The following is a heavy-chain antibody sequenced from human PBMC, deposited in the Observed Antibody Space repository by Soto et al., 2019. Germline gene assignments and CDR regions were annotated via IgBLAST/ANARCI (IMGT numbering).Heavy chain of an antibody. CDR3: AREIIPPRLIDY. J-gene: IGHJ4*02. D-gene: IGHD3-10*01. Sequence: SETLSLTCTVSGGSITRGHYYWSWIRQPPGKGLEWIGYIYYSGGSYHNPSLKSRVTMSVGTSKNQFSLKLSSVTAADTAVYFCAREIIPPRLIDYWGRGIMVTVSS. CDR2: IYYSGGS. V-gene: IGHV4-30-4*01. CDR1: GGSITRGHYY.